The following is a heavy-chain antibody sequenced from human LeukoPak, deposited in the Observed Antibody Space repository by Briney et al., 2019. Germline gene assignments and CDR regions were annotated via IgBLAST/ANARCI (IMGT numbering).Heavy chain of an antibody. CDR2: IYYSGNT. J-gene: IGHJ4*02. CDR3: ARQTGAGLFILP. Sequence: ASETLSLTCTVSGGSISTSNSYWGWIRRPPGKGLEWVGSIYYSGNTYYNPSLKSRVTISVDTSKNQFSLILTSVTAADTAVYYCARQTGAGLFILPGGQGTLVTVSS. D-gene: IGHD3-3*01. CDR1: GGSISTSNSY. V-gene: IGHV4-39*01.